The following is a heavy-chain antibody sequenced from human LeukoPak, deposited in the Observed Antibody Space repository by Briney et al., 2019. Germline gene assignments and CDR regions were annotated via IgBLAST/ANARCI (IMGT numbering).Heavy chain of an antibody. D-gene: IGHD2-15*01. CDR1: GGSLSSHY. CDR3: ARAVVVVAATGWFDP. V-gene: IGHV4-59*11. Sequence: SETLSLTCTVSGGSLSSHYWSWIRQPPGKGLELIGHIYYTGTTYYNPSLNNRVTISLDASRNQFSLKLTSVTAADTAVYYCARAVVVVAATGWFDPWGQGTLVTVSS. J-gene: IGHJ5*02. CDR2: IYYTGTT.